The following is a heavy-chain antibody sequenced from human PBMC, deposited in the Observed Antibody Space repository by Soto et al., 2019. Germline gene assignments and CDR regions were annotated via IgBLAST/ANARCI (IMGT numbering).Heavy chain of an antibody. Sequence: QEQLVESGGGVAQPGTSLRLSCAASGFTFSDYAFHWVRQSPVKGLEWVARLSYDGLNNDYADTVKGRVSVSRDNSRNTLNMQMNSLSTEDTAMYYCARETTREDRAGSYLDIWGQGTMVTVSS. V-gene: IGHV3-30-3*01. D-gene: IGHD6-13*01. CDR2: LSYDGLNN. CDR3: ARETTREDRAGSYLDI. CDR1: GFTFSDYA. J-gene: IGHJ3*02.